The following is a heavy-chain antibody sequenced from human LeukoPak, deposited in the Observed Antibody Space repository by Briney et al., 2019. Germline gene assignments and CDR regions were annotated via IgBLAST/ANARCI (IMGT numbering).Heavy chain of an antibody. CDR2: ITRDGSGT. Sequence: GGSLRLSCAASGFTFDRYTMYWVRQPPGKGLEWVSLITRDGSGTYYADSVKGRFTISRDNRKNSLHLQMNSLRIEDTAVYYCAKDTLRFLRGYMDVWGKGTTVTVSS. V-gene: IGHV3-43*01. J-gene: IGHJ6*03. D-gene: IGHD3-3*01. CDR3: AKDTLRFLRGYMDV. CDR1: GFTFDRYT.